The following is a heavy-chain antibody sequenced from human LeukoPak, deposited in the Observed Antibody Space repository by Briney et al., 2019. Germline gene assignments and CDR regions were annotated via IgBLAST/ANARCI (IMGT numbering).Heavy chain of an antibody. Sequence: SQTLSLTCSVSGDSVSSGGYYWTWIRQHPGQGLEWIGYIHSSGGTYYNPSLRSRVTISVDTSKNHFSLKLTSVTAADTAVYYCARGDPYNDFWSGFHLAYFDLWGRGTLVSVSS. V-gene: IGHV4-31*03. J-gene: IGHJ2*01. CDR1: GDSVSSGGYY. CDR3: ARGDPYNDFWSGFHLAYFDL. CDR2: IHSSGGT. D-gene: IGHD3-3*01.